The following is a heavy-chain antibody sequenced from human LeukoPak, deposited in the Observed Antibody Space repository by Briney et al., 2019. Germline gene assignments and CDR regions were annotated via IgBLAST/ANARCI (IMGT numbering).Heavy chain of an antibody. CDR1: GFTFSSYE. CDR2: ISSSGSTI. D-gene: IGHD3-16*02. V-gene: IGHV3-48*03. CDR3: ARVPAGVIGMKDAFDI. J-gene: IGHJ3*02. Sequence: GGSLRLSYAASGFTFSSYEMNWVRQAPGKGLEWVSYISSSGSTIYYADSVKGRFTISRHNAKNSLYLQMNSLRAEDTAVYYCARVPAGVIGMKDAFDIWGQGTMVTVSS.